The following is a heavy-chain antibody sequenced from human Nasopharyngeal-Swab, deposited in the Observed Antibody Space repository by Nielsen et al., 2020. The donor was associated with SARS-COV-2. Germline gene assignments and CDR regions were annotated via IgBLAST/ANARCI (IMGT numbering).Heavy chain of an antibody. V-gene: IGHV3-30-3*01. CDR3: AKDGGGWLTSGWYYFDY. J-gene: IGHJ4*02. CDR1: GFTFSSYP. CDR2: ISYDGSNE. Sequence: GESLKISCAASGFTFSSYPMHWVRQAPGRGLDWVAVISYDGSNEYYADSVKGRFTISRDNSKNTVFLQMNSLRAEDTALFFCAKDGGGWLTSGWYYFDYWGQGSLVTVSS. D-gene: IGHD6-19*01.